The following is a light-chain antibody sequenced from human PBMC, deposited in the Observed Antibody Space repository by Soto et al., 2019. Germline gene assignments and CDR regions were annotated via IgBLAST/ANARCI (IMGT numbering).Light chain of an antibody. J-gene: IGLJ2*01. CDR2: DNN. CDR1: SSNVGSHT. Sequence: QSVLTQPPSASGTPGQRVTISCSGSSSNVGSHTVNWYQQVPGTAPKLLIYDNNRRPSGVPDRFSGSKSATSASLAISGLQSDDVADYYCAAWDDSLNGVFGGGTKLTVL. CDR3: AAWDDSLNGV. V-gene: IGLV1-44*01.